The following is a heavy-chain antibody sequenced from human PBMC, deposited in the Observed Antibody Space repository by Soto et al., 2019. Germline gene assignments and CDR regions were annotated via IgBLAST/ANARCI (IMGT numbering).Heavy chain of an antibody. CDR1: GGSVSSGSYY. D-gene: IGHD1-7*01. CDR2: IYYSGST. Sequence: SETLSLTCTVSGGSVSSGSYYWSWIRQPPGKGLEWIGYIYYSGSTNYNPSLKSRVTISVDTSKNQFSLKLSSVTAADTAVYYCARDIARGWNYVGARWFDPWGQGTLVTVSS. CDR3: ARDIARGWNYVGARWFDP. V-gene: IGHV4-61*01. J-gene: IGHJ5*02.